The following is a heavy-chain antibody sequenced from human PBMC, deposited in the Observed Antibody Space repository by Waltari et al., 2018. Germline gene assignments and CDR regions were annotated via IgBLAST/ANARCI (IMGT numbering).Heavy chain of an antibody. CDR3: ARDLDDMSGYWGWFDA. D-gene: IGHD3-3*01. CDR1: GGPISRHY. J-gene: IGHJ5*02. Sequence: QVQLQEWGPGLVKPSETLSLTCNVSGGPISRHYWSWLRQPPGKGLEWIGYIYGTGSTNFNPSLKSRLSMSIDTSQNQFSLRMTSVTAADTAIYYCARDLDDMSGYWGWFDAWGQGILVTVSS. CDR2: IYGTGST. V-gene: IGHV4-59*11.